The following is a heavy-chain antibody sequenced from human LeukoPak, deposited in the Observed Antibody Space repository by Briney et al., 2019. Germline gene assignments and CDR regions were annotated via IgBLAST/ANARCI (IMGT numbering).Heavy chain of an antibody. CDR1: GFTFSTYW. J-gene: IGHJ4*02. CDR3: ARVYPSAAY. CDR2: IKQDGSEK. Sequence: GGSLRLSCATSGFTFSTYWMTWVRQAPGKGLEWVANIKQDGSEKYYVDSVKGRFTISRDNAKNSLYLQMNSLRAEDTAVYYCARVYPSAAYWGQGTLVTVSS. D-gene: IGHD6-25*01. V-gene: IGHV3-7*03.